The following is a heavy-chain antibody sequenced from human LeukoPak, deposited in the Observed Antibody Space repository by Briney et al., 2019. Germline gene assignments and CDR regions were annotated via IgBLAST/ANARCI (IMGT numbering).Heavy chain of an antibody. D-gene: IGHD1-26*01. CDR1: GYTFTSYD. Sequence: GASVKVSCKASGYTFTSYDINWVRQATGQGLEWMGWKNPNSGDTGYAQKFQGRVTMTRNTSISTAYMELSSLRSEDTAVYYCARGREVSFDYWGQGTLVTVSS. J-gene: IGHJ4*02. CDR3: ARGREVSFDY. V-gene: IGHV1-8*01. CDR2: KNPNSGDT.